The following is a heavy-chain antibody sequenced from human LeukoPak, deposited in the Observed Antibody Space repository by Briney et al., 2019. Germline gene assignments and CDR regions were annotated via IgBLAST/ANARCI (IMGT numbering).Heavy chain of an antibody. CDR3: ARSYSSSWFDP. CDR2: IYYSGST. CDR1: GGSISSYY. D-gene: IGHD6-13*01. J-gene: IGHJ5*02. V-gene: IGHV4-59*08. Sequence: SETLSLTCTVSGGSISSYYWSWIRQPPGKGLEWIGYIYYSGSTNYNPSLKSRVTISVDTSKNQFSLKLSSVTAADTAVYYCARSYSSSWFDPWGQGTLVTVSS.